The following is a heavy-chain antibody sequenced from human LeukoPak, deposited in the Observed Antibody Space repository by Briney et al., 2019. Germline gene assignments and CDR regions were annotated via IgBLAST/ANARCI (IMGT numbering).Heavy chain of an antibody. D-gene: IGHD6-6*01. CDR1: GFTFSSSA. J-gene: IGHJ4*02. CDR3: ARSYSSSRGTFDY. V-gene: IGHV3-30-3*01. CDR2: ISYDGSNK. Sequence: GGSLRLSCAASGFTFSSSAMHWVRQAPGKGLEWVAVISYDGSNKYYADSVKGRFTISRDNAKNSLYLQMNSLRAEDTAVYYCARSYSSSRGTFDYWGQGTLVTVSS.